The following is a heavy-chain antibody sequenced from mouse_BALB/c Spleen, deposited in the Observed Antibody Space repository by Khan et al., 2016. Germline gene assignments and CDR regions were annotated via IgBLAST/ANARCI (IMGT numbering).Heavy chain of an antibody. CDR3: ARSGNYDGFYFDY. CDR1: GYSITSDYT. V-gene: IGHV3-2*02. J-gene: IGHJ2*01. CDR2: IRYSGGT. D-gene: IGHD2-4*01. Sequence: EVQLVESGPGLVKPSQSLSLTCAITGYSITSDYTWNWIRQFPGNKLEWMGYIRYSGGTSYNPSLKSRISITRDTSKNQFFLQLNSVTAEDTATYYCARSGNYDGFYFDYWGQGTTLTVSS.